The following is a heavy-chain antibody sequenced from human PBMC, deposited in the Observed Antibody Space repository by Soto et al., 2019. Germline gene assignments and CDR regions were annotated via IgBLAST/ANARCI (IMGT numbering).Heavy chain of an antibody. CDR2: INPNSGGT. CDR1: GYTFTGYY. Sequence: ASVKVSCKASGYTFTGYYMHWVRQAPGQGLEWMGWINPNSGGTNYAQKFQGWVTMTRDTSISTAYMELSRLRSDDTAVYYCARDLFRGTVGDTIGYWGKGTLVTVSS. CDR3: ARDLFRGTVGDTIGY. D-gene: IGHD3-10*01. J-gene: IGHJ4*02. V-gene: IGHV1-2*04.